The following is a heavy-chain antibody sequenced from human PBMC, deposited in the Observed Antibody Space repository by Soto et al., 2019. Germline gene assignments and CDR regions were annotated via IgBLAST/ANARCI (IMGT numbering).Heavy chain of an antibody. Sequence: PSETLSLTCTVSGDSISSSTYYWGWIRRPPGKGLEWIGCIYHTGTTYYNPSLKSRVTISVDTSKNQFSLKLSSVTAADTAVYYCARPYFSGSSMFDYWGQGTLVTVSS. J-gene: IGHJ4*02. CDR3: ARPYFSGSSMFDY. CDR2: IYHTGTT. V-gene: IGHV4-39*01. CDR1: GDSISSSTYY. D-gene: IGHD6-6*01.